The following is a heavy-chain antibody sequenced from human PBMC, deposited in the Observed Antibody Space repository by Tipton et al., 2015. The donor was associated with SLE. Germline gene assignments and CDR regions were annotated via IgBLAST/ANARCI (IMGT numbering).Heavy chain of an antibody. J-gene: IGHJ4*02. Sequence: SLRLSCAASGFTFSSYVMHWVRQAPGKGLEWVALISYDGSNRYYADSVKGRFTISRDISKTTLYLQMNSLRAEDTAVYYCARGMKVAGTYYFDYWGQGTLVTVSS. V-gene: IGHV3-30-3*01. CDR2: ISYDGSNR. CDR1: GFTFSSYV. CDR3: ARGMKVAGTYYFDY. D-gene: IGHD6-19*01.